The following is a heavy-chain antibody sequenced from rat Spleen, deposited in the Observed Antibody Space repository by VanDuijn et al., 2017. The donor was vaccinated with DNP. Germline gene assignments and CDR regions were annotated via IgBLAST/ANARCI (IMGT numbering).Heavy chain of an antibody. V-gene: IGHV3-1*01. D-gene: IGHD1-2*01. CDR1: GYSITNNY. CDR3: ARSDYYGSFRPFTY. Sequence: EVQLQESGPGLVKPSQSLSLTCSVTGYSITNNYWAWIRKFPGNKMEWMAYISYSGTTGYNPSLKSRISITRDTSKNQFFLQLNSVTTEDTATYYCARSDYYGSFRPFTYWGQGTLVTVSS. J-gene: IGHJ3*01. CDR2: ISYSGTT.